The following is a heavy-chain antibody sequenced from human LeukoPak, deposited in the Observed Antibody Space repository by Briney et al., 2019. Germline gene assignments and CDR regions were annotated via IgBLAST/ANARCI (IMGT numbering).Heavy chain of an antibody. V-gene: IGHV3-33*01. CDR3: ARSRYNLDY. Sequence: PGGSLRLSCAASGFTFSSYDMHWARQAPGKGPEWVAIIRYDGSNENYAEFVKGRFTISRDNSKKTLYLQMNSLRAEDTAVYYCARSRYNLDYWGQGTLVTVSS. CDR2: IRYDGSNE. CDR1: GFTFSSYD. D-gene: IGHD5-24*01. J-gene: IGHJ4*02.